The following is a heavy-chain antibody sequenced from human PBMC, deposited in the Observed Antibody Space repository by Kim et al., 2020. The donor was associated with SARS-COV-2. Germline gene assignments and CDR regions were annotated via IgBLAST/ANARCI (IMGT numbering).Heavy chain of an antibody. CDR2: INHSGST. J-gene: IGHJ4*02. D-gene: IGHD5-18*01. CDR1: GGSFSGYY. V-gene: IGHV4-34*01. Sequence: SETLSLTCAVYGGSFSGYYWSWIRQPPGKGLEWIGEINHSGSTNYNPSLKSRVTISVDTSKNQFSLKLSSVTAADTAVYYCARVFEGGFLGYSYGSMLDYWGQGALVTVSS. CDR3: ARVFEGGFLGYSYGSMLDY.